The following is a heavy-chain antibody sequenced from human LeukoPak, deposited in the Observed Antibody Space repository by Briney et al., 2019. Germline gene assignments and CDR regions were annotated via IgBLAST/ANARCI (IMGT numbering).Heavy chain of an antibody. J-gene: IGHJ4*02. CDR3: ARMTTVTPFDF. V-gene: IGHV4-59*08. Sequence: SETLSLTCTASGASVSSYYWSWIRQPPGKGLEWIGYISYSGSTNYNPSLKSRVTISVDTSKNQFSLKLSSVTAADTAVYYCARMTTVTPFDFWGQGTLVTVSS. D-gene: IGHD4-17*01. CDR2: ISYSGST. CDR1: GASVSSYY.